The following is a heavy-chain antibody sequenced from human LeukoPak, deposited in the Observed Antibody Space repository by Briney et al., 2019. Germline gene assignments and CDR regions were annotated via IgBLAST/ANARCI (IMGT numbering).Heavy chain of an antibody. CDR2: ISYDGSNK. D-gene: IGHD3-10*01. V-gene: IGHV3-30*04. J-gene: IGHJ6*04. CDR1: GFTFSSYA. Sequence: PGRSLRLSCAASGFTFSSYAMHWVRQAPGKGLEWVAVISYDGSNKYYADSVKGRFTISRDNSKNTLYLQMNSLRAEDTAVYYCARDITMVRGRYYYGMDVWGKGTTVTVSP. CDR3: ARDITMVRGRYYYGMDV.